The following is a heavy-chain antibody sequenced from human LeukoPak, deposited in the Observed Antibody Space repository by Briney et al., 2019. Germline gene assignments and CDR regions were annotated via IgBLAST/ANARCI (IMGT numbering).Heavy chain of an antibody. CDR2: ISGSGGGA. Sequence: GGSLRLSCTASGFPFSNSDMTCDRHAPGKALELVSTISGSGGGAYYADSVKGRFTSSRDNSKSTLDLQMSSLRAEDTAIYYCAKAAVDIRGQGTLVTVSS. V-gene: IGHV3-23*01. D-gene: IGHD5-12*01. CDR1: GFPFSNSD. J-gene: IGHJ4*02. CDR3: AKAAVDI.